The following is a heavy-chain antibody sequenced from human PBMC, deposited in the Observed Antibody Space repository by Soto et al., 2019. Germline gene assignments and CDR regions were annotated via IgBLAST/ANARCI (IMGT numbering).Heavy chain of an antibody. CDR3: AGQPFTIAAASCGRRNWFDP. V-gene: IGHV4-39*01. J-gene: IGHJ5*02. Sequence: SETLSLTCTVSGRSINSPSHYWVWVRQPPGKVLERIGSVFYSGRSYSTPSLKSRVTISVDTSKNQFSLSLTSVTASDTAVYFCAGQPFTIAAASCGRRNWFDPWAPGTLVTVSS. D-gene: IGHD6-25*01. CDR2: VFYSGRS. CDR1: GRSINSPSHY.